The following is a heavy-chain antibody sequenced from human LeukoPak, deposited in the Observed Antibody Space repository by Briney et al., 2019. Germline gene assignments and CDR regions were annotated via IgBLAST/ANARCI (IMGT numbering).Heavy chain of an antibody. Sequence: KPGGSLRLSCTASGFTFNNYAMNWVRQAPGKGLKWVSSINNSSSFIFYADSVKGRFTISRDNSKNTLYLQMNSLRAEDTAVYYCARELVGNPYYYYGMDVWGQGTTVTVSS. V-gene: IGHV3-21*01. CDR3: ARELVGNPYYYYGMDV. CDR1: GFTFNNYA. D-gene: IGHD2-21*01. CDR2: INNSSSFI. J-gene: IGHJ6*02.